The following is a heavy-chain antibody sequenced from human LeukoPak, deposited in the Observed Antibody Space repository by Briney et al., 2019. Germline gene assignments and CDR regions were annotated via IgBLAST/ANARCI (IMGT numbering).Heavy chain of an antibody. D-gene: IGHD6-19*01. J-gene: IGHJ4*02. Sequence: ASVKVSCKASGYTFTSYDINWVRQATGPGLEWMGWMNPNSGNTGYAQKFQGRGSMTRNTSISTPYMELSSLRSEDTAVYYCARVGGSGWYGFDYWGQGTLVTVSS. CDR3: ARVGGSGWYGFDY. CDR2: MNPNSGNT. CDR1: GYTFTSYD. V-gene: IGHV1-8*01.